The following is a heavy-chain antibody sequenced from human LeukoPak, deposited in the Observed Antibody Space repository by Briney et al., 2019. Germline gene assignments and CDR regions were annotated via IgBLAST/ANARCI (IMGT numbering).Heavy chain of an antibody. J-gene: IGHJ4*02. Sequence: GGSLRLSCAASGFTFSSYGMHWVRQAPGKGLEWVAVISYDGSNKYYADSVKGRFTISRDNSKNTLYLQMNSLRAEDTAVYYCAQEGGVYWGQGTLVTVSS. D-gene: IGHD1-26*01. V-gene: IGHV3-30*18. CDR2: ISYDGSNK. CDR1: GFTFSSYG. CDR3: AQEGGVY.